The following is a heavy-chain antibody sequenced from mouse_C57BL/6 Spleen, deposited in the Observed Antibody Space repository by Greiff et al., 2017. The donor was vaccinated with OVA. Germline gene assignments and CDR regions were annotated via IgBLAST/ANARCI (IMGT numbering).Heavy chain of an antibody. CDR3: YYGVATGAFDY. D-gene: IGHD1-1*01. J-gene: IGHJ2*01. V-gene: IGHV1-63*01. Sequence: QVQLKESGAELVRPGTSVKMSCKASGYTFTNYWIGWAKQRPGHGLEWIGDIYPGGGYTNYNEKFKGKATLTADKSSSTAYMQFSSLTSEDSAIYYCYYGVATGAFDYWGQGTTLTVSS. CDR2: IYPGGGYT. CDR1: GYTFTNYW.